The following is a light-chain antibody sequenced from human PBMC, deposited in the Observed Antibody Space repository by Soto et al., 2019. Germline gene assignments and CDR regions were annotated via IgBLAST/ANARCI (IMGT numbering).Light chain of an antibody. CDR2: DDR. J-gene: IGLJ2*01. CDR1: SNDVGDYNY. Sequence: QSVLTQPASVSGSPGQSITISCTGTSNDVGDYNYVSWYQQHPGKAPRLMIYDDRDRPSGISTRFSGSKSGNTASLTISGVQADDEADYYCTSFTSSRGLIFGGGTQLTVL. CDR3: TSFTSSRGLI. V-gene: IGLV2-14*03.